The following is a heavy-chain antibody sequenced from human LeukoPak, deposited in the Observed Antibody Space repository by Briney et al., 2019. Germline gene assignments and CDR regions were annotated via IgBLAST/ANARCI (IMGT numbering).Heavy chain of an antibody. Sequence: SETLSLTCTVSGGSISSSSYYWGWIRQPPGKGLEWIGSIYYSGSTYYNPSLKSRVTISVDTSKNQFSLKLSSVTAADTAVYYCASNGEDAFDIWGQGTMVTVSS. V-gene: IGHV4-39*07. CDR3: ASNGEDAFDI. CDR1: GGSISSSSYY. J-gene: IGHJ3*02. CDR2: IYYSGST.